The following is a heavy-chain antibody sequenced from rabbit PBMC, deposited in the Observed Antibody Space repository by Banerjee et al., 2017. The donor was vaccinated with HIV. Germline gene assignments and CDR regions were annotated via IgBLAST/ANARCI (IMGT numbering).Heavy chain of an antibody. V-gene: IGHV1S40*01. CDR3: ARDLAGVIGWNFNL. CDR2: INSSSRNV. CDR1: GFDFSSNT. Sequence: QSLEESGGDLVKPEGSLTLTCTASGFDFSSNTICWVRQAPGKGLEWIGCINSSSRNVVYASWATGPFTISKTSSTTVTLQMTSLTAADTASYFCARDLAGVIGWNFNLWGQGTLVTV. J-gene: IGHJ4*01. D-gene: IGHD4-1*01.